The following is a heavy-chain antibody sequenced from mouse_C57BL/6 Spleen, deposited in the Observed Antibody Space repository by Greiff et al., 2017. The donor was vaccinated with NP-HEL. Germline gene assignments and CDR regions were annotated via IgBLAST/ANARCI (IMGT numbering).Heavy chain of an antibody. D-gene: IGHD2-4*01. CDR2: ISSGGSYT. Sequence: EVKLMESGGDLVKPGGSLKLSCAASGFTFSSYGMSWVRQTPDKRLEWVATISSGGSYTYYPDSVKGRFTISRDNAKNTLYLQMSSLKSEDTAMYYCAREVDCYYWYFDVWGTGTTVTVSS. CDR3: AREVDCYYWYFDV. V-gene: IGHV5-6*01. CDR1: GFTFSSYG. J-gene: IGHJ1*03.